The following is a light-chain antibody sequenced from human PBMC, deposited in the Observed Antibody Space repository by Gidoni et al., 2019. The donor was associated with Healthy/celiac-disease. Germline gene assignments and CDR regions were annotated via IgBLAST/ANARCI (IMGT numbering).Light chain of an antibody. V-gene: IGLV3-25*03. CDR2: KDS. CDR1: ALPKQY. J-gene: IGLJ2*01. CDR3: QSADSSGTEGV. Sequence: SYELTQPPSVSVSPGQTARITCSGDALPKQYSYWYQQKPGQAPVLVIYKDSERPSGLPGRFSGSSSGTTVTFTISGVQAEDEADYYCQSADSSGTEGVFGGGTKLTVL.